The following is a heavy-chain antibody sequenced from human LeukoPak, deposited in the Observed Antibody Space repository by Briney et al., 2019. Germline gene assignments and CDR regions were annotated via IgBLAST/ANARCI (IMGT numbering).Heavy chain of an antibody. J-gene: IGHJ4*02. CDR2: ISYDGSNK. Sequence: GGSLRLSCAASGFTFSSYGMHWARQAPGKGLEWVAVISYDGSNKYYADSVKGRFTISRDNSKNTLYLQMNSLRADDTAVYYCAKSSRYGTGWYGRIDYWGQGTLVTVS. D-gene: IGHD6-19*01. CDR3: AKSSRYGTGWYGRIDY. V-gene: IGHV3-30*18. CDR1: GFTFSSYG.